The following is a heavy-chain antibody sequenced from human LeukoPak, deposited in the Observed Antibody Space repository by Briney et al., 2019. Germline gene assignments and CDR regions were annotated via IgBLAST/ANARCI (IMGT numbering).Heavy chain of an antibody. CDR2: INHSGST. V-gene: IGHV4-34*01. CDR3: ARGAVRGVNGY. D-gene: IGHD3-10*01. J-gene: IGHJ4*02. CDR1: GGSFSGYY. Sequence: SETLSLTCAVYGGSFSGYYWSWIRQPPGKGLEWIGEINHSGSTNYNPSLKSRVTISVDTSKNQSSLKLSSVTAADTAVYYCARGAVRGVNGYWGQGTLVTVSS.